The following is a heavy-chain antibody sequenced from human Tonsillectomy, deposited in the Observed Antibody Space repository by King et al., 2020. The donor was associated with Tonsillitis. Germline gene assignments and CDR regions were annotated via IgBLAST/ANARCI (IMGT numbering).Heavy chain of an antibody. V-gene: IGHV1-69*01. CDR3: ARGRRHFDWIAHHWYFDL. CDR2: IIPNSLTG. J-gene: IGHJ2*01. CDR1: GNNINNYA. D-gene: IGHD3-9*01. Sequence: VQLVESGAEVKKPGSSVKVACKAHGNNINNYAIIWVRQAPGQGLEWMGGIIPNSLTGNYVEKFQDRVTITADESTNAAYMDLSDLRSEDTAVYYCARGRRHFDWIAHHWYFDLWGRGTLVTVSS.